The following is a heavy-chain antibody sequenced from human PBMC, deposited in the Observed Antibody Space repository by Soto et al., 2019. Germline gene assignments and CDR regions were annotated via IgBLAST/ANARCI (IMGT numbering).Heavy chain of an antibody. J-gene: IGHJ4*02. CDR2: ISYDSKNI. CDR3: ARGLYGGSEH. D-gene: IGHD6-25*01. V-gene: IGHV3-30*04. Sequence: GGSLRLSCAASGFTFSAYAMHWVRQAPGKGLEWVTLISYDSKNIHYGDSVKARFTISRDNSKITLYLELNRLRAEATAVYYCARGLYGGSEHWGQGALVTVSS. CDR1: GFTFSAYA.